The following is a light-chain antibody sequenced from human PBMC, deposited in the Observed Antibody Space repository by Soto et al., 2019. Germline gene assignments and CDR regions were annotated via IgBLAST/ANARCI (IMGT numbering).Light chain of an antibody. CDR2: GVS. CDR1: QSISSS. Sequence: EIVITQSPATLSVSPGERATLSCRASQSISSSLAWYQQKPGQAPRLLIYGVSTRATGIPPRFSGSGSGTDFTLTISRLEPEDFAVYYCQQYGSSPWTFGQGTKVDIK. J-gene: IGKJ1*01. CDR3: QQYGSSPWT. V-gene: IGKV3-20*01.